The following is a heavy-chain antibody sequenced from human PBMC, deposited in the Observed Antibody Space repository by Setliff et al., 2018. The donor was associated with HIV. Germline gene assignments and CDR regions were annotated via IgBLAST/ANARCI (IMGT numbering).Heavy chain of an antibody. CDR1: GYTFTGYY. CDR2: INPNSGGT. J-gene: IGHJ3*02. D-gene: IGHD5-12*01. V-gene: IGHV1-2*04. Sequence: ASVKVSCKASGYTFTGYYMHWVRQAPGQGLEWMGWINPNSGGTNYAQKFRGWVTMTRDTSISTAYMELSRLRSDDTAVYYCARGRATISSPELDAFDIWGQGTMVTVSS. CDR3: ARGRATISSPELDAFDI.